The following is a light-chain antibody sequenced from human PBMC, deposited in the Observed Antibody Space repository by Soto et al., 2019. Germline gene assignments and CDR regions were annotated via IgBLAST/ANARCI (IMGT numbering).Light chain of an antibody. CDR3: SSFTSSSSWV. CDR2: EVS. V-gene: IGLV2-14*01. J-gene: IGLJ3*02. Sequence: QSALTQPASVSGSPGQSITISCTGTSGDIGGYNYVSWYQQLPGKAPKLVIYEVSNRPSGVANRFSGSKSGNTASLTISGLQAEDEADYYCSSFTSSSSWVFGGGTKVTVL. CDR1: SGDIGGYNY.